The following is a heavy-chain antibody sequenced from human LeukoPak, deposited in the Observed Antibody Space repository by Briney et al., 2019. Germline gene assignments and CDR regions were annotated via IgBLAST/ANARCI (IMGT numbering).Heavy chain of an antibody. CDR2: IYDSGST. J-gene: IGHJ4*02. CDR3: ARRGYCSSTSCYTVYYFDY. V-gene: IGHV4-59*08. Sequence: PSETLSLTCTVSGGSISSYYWSWIRQPPGKGLEWIGYIYDSGSTNYNPSLKSRVTISMDTSKNQFSLKLSSVTAADTAVYYCARRGYCSSTSCYTVYYFDYWGQGTLVTVSS. CDR1: GGSISSYY. D-gene: IGHD2-2*02.